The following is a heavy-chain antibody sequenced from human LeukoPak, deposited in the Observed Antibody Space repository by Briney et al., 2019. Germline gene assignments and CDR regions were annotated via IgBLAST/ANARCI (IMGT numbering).Heavy chain of an antibody. CDR2: PDPNNGDT. Sequence: ASVKVSCKASAYTFTGYYLRWVRQAPGQGFQWVGWPDPNNGDTDYAQKFQGRVTMTRDMSISTAYMDLGRLTSDDTAVYYCARRSRNGLDAFDIWGQGTMVTVSS. CDR1: AYTFTGYY. D-gene: IGHD1-14*01. CDR3: ARRSRNGLDAFDI. V-gene: IGHV1-2*02. J-gene: IGHJ3*02.